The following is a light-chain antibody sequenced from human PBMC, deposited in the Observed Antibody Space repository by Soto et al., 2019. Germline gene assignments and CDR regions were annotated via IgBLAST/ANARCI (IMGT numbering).Light chain of an antibody. V-gene: IGKV3-20*01. Sequence: EIVLTQSPGTLSLSPGERATLSCRSSQSVSSSYLAWYQKKPGQAPRLLIYGASSRATGIPDRFSGSESGTDFTLTISRLEPEDFAVYYCQQYGSSLTWTFGQGTKVDI. J-gene: IGKJ1*01. CDR1: QSVSSSY. CDR2: GAS. CDR3: QQYGSSLTWT.